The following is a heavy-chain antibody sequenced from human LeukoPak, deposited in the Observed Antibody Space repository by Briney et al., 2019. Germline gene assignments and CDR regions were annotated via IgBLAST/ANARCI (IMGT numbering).Heavy chain of an antibody. CDR2: ISWNSGSI. J-gene: IGHJ4*02. D-gene: IGHD5-24*01. V-gene: IGHV3-9*03. CDR3: AKGVEMATITYFDY. Sequence: PGRSLGLSCAASGFTFDDYAMHWVRQAPGKGLEWVSGISWNSGSIGYADSVKGRFTISRDNAKNSLYLQMNSLRAEDMALYYCAKGVEMATITYFDYWGQGTLVTVSS. CDR1: GFTFDDYA.